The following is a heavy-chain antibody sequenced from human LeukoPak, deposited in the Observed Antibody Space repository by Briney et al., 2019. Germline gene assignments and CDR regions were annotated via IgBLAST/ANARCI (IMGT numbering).Heavy chain of an antibody. V-gene: IGHV4-59*01. CDR1: GGSISNYY. D-gene: IGHD2-2*01. CDR3: ARYCSSTSCQRAMDY. Sequence: LETLSLTCTVSGGSISNYYWSWIRQPPGKGLEWIGYFYYSGSTNYNPSLKSRVIISVDTSKNQFSLKLISVTAADTAVYYCARYCSSTSCQRAMDYWGQGTLVTVSS. CDR2: FYYSGST. J-gene: IGHJ4*02.